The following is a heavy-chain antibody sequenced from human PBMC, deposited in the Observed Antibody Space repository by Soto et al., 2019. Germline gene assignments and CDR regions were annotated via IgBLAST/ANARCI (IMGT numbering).Heavy chain of an antibody. CDR1: GGGNLRDYR. J-gene: IGHJ3*02. V-gene: IGHV1-69*13. CDR2: IIPKLGSA. CDR3: ASVAGYSSSWPHSDDAFDI. Sequence: SVKVSCKASGGGNLRDYRTTWVRRAPGQGLEWMGGIIPKLGSANYAQNIQGRVTITADESTNTVYMELRSLRSDDTAVYYCASVAGYSSSWPHSDDAFDIWGQGTMVTVSS. D-gene: IGHD6-13*01.